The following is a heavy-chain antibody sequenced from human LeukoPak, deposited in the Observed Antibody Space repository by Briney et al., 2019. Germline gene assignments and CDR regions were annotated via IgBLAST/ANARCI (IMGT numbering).Heavy chain of an antibody. J-gene: IGHJ3*02. D-gene: IGHD6-19*01. Sequence: PGRSLRLSCAASGFTFSSYGMHWVRQAPGKGLEWVAVIWYDGSNKYYADSVKGRFTISRDNSKNTLYLQMNSLRAEDTAVYYCARISSGRDGSYAFDIWGQGTMVTVSS. CDR2: IWYDGSNK. CDR1: GFTFSSYG. CDR3: ARISSGRDGSYAFDI. V-gene: IGHV3-33*01.